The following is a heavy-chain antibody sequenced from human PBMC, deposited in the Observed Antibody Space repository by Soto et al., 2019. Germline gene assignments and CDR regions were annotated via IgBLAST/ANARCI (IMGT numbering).Heavy chain of an antibody. CDR1: GYTFTGYY. V-gene: IGHV1-2*04. CDR3: ARDGAVAGPDYCYYYYMDV. Sequence: QVQLVQSGAEVKKPGASVKVSCKASGYTFTGYYMHWVRQAPGQGLEWMGWINPNSGGTNYAQKFQGWVTMTRDTSISTAYMELSRLRSDDTAVYYCARDGAVAGPDYCYYYYMDVWGKGTTVTVSS. J-gene: IGHJ6*03. D-gene: IGHD6-19*01. CDR2: INPNSGGT.